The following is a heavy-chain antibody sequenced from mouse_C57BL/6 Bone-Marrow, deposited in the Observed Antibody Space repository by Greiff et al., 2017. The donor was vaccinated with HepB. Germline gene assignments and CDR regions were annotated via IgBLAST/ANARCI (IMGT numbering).Heavy chain of an antibody. J-gene: IGHJ3*01. CDR2: IYPGDGDT. CDR3: AEDYYGSSPWIAY. D-gene: IGHD1-1*01. Sequence: QVQLQQSGPELVKPGASVKISCKASGYAFSSSWMNWVKQRPGQGLEWIGRIYPGDGDTNYNGKFKGKATLTADKSSSTAYMQLSSLTSADSAVYFCAEDYYGSSPWIAYWGQGTLVTVSA. CDR1: GYAFSSSW. V-gene: IGHV1-82*01.